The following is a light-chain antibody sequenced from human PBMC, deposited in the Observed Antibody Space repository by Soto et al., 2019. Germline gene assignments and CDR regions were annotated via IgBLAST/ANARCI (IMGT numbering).Light chain of an antibody. J-gene: IGKJ4*01. V-gene: IGKV1-33*01. CDR2: DAF. Sequence: DIQMTQSPSSLSASVGDRVTITCQASQDISKYLTWYQQRPGKAPNLLIYDAFSLEAGVPSRFSGSGSGTDFTFTISSLQPEDIATYYCQQYDNPPVTFGGGTKVEIK. CDR3: QQYDNPPVT. CDR1: QDISKY.